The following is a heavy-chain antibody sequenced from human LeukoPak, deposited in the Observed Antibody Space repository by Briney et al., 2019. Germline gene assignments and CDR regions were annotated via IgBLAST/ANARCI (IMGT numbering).Heavy chain of an antibody. D-gene: IGHD3-10*01. Sequence: SETLSLTCPVSGYSISSGLYWGWIRQPPGKGLEWIGSIYHSGRTYYSPSLKSRVTISLDTSRNQFSLKLNSVTAADTAVYYCAKSNGYGLVDIWGQGTIVTVSS. CDR2: IYHSGRT. CDR1: GYSISSGLY. CDR3: AKSNGYGLVDI. V-gene: IGHV4-38-2*01. J-gene: IGHJ3*02.